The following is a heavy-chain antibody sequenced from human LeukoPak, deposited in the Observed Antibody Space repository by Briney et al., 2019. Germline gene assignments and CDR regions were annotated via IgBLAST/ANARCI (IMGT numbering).Heavy chain of an antibody. CDR2: IYYSGST. CDR3: ARSPPILRFSFDY. V-gene: IGHV4-59*08. CDR1: GGTISSYY. Sequence: PSETLSLTCTVSGGTISSYYWSWIRQPPGKGLEWIGYIYYSGSTNYNPSLKSRVTISVDTSKNQFSLKLSSVTAADTAVYYCARSPPILRFSFDYWGQGTLVTVSS. J-gene: IGHJ4*02. D-gene: IGHD3-9*01.